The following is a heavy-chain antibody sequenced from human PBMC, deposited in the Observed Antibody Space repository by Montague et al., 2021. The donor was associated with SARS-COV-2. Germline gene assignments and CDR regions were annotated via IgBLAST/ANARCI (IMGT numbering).Heavy chain of an antibody. V-gene: IGHV4-59*08. J-gene: IGHJ3*02. CDR1: GVSISSHY. CDR2: IYYSGST. D-gene: IGHD2-21*02. CDR3: ARHGPFVVVTAIHDTFDI. Sequence: SETLSLTCTVSGVSISSHYWSWIRQPPGKGLEWIGYIYYSGSTNYNPSLKSRVTISVDTSKNQFSLKLSSVTAADTAVYYCARHGPFVVVTAIHDTFDIWGQGTMVTVSS.